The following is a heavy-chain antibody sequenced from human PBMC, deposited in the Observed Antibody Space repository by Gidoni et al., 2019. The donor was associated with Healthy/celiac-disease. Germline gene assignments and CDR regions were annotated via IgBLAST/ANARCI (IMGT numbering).Heavy chain of an antibody. Sequence: EVQLVESGGGLVQPGGSLRLSWAASGFPFSSYEMNWVRQAPGKGLEWVSYISSSGSTIYYADSVKGRFTISRDNAKNSLYLQMNSLRAEDTAVYYCARDEGSSWFSDYWGQGTLVTVSS. CDR3: ARDEGSSWFSDY. CDR1: GFPFSSYE. V-gene: IGHV3-48*03. J-gene: IGHJ4*02. D-gene: IGHD6-13*01. CDR2: ISSSGSTI.